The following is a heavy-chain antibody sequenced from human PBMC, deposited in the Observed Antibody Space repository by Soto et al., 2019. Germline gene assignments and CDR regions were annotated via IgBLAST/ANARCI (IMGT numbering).Heavy chain of an antibody. CDR3: AKDTYGDYVGIDY. Sequence: GGSLRLSCAASGFTFDDYTMHWVRQAPGKGLEWVSLISWDGGSTYYADSVKGRFTISRDNSKNSLYLQMNSLRTEDTALYYCAKDTYGDYVGIDYWGQGTLVTVSS. V-gene: IGHV3-43*01. D-gene: IGHD4-17*01. CDR1: GFTFDDYT. CDR2: ISWDGGST. J-gene: IGHJ4*02.